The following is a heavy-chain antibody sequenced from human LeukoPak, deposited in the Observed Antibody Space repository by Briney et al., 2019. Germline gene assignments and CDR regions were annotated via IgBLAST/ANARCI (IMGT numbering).Heavy chain of an antibody. J-gene: IGHJ5*02. CDR1: GYTFTSYG. D-gene: IGHD3-3*01. Sequence: ASVKVSCKASGYTFTSYGIGWVRQAPGQGLEWMGWISAYNGNTNYAQKLQGRVTMTTDTSTSTAYMELRSLRSDDTAVYYCARDATPYYDFWSGSLSWGQGTLVTVSS. V-gene: IGHV1-18*01. CDR2: ISAYNGNT. CDR3: ARDATPYYDFWSGSLS.